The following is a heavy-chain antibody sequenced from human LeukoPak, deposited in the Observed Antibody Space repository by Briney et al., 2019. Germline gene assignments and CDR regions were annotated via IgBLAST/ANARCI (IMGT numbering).Heavy chain of an antibody. J-gene: IGHJ4*02. V-gene: IGHV4-38-2*02. D-gene: IGHD6-6*01. Sequence: SETLSLTCTVSGYSISSGYYWGWIRQPPGKGLEWIGSIYHSGSTYYNPSLKSRVTISVDTSKNQFSLKLSSVTAADTAIYYCARSYGRSSPGDYWGQGTLVTVSS. CDR2: IYHSGST. CDR3: ARSYGRSSPGDY. CDR1: GYSISSGYY.